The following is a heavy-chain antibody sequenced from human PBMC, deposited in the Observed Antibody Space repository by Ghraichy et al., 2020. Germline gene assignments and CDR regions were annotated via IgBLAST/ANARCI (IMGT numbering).Heavy chain of an antibody. Sequence: ASVKVSCKASGYTFTSYDINWVRQATGQGLEWMGWMNPNSGNTGYAQKFQGRVTMTRNTSISTAYMELSSLRSEDTAVYYCATDGILAAAGTWSAFDIWGQGTMVTVSS. CDR1: GYTFTSYD. D-gene: IGHD6-13*01. J-gene: IGHJ3*02. CDR2: MNPNSGNT. V-gene: IGHV1-8*01. CDR3: ATDGILAAAGTWSAFDI.